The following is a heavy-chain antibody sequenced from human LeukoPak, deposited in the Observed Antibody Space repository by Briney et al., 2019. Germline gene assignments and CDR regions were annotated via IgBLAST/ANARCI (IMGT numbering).Heavy chain of an antibody. CDR3: AREKSDCSSTSCNPYFDY. Sequence: GRSLRLSCAASGFTFSSYAMHWVRQAPGKGLEWVAVISYDGSNKYYADSVKGRFTISRDNSKNTLYLQMNGLRAEDTAVYYCAREKSDCSSTSCNPYFDYWGQGTLVTVSS. J-gene: IGHJ4*02. D-gene: IGHD2-2*01. CDR2: ISYDGSNK. V-gene: IGHV3-30-3*01. CDR1: GFTFSSYA.